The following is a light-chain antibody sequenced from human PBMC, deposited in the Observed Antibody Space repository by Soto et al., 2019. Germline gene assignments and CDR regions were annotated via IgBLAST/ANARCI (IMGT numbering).Light chain of an antibody. J-gene: IGKJ5*01. CDR1: QSVSSSY. CDR3: QQYGSSPPLT. CDR2: GAS. Sequence: EIVLTQSPGTLSLSPGERATLSCRASQSVSSSYLAWYQQKPGQAPRLLIYGASSRATGIPDRFSGSGSGTDFTLTISRLEPEDFAVYYCQQYGSSPPLTFGQATRLE. V-gene: IGKV3-20*01.